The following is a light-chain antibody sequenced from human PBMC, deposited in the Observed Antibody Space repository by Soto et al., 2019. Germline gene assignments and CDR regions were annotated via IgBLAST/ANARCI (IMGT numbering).Light chain of an antibody. CDR2: AAS. CDR3: QQYNNWPT. Sequence: PGERATLSCRASRSFASSYLAWYQQKPGQAPRLLIYAASIRATGIPDRFSGSGSATDFTLTISRLEPEDSAIYYCQQYNNWPTFGQGTKVEIK. CDR1: RSFASSY. V-gene: IGKV3D-20*02. J-gene: IGKJ1*01.